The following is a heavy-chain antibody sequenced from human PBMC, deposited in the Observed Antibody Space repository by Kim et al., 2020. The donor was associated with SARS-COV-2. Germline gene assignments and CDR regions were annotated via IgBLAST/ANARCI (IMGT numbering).Heavy chain of an antibody. Sequence: GESLKISCKGSGYSFTSYWISWVRQMPGKGLEWMGRIDPSDSYTNYSPSFQGHVTISADKSISTAYLQWSSLKASDTAMYYCARVEYYDILTGYTPYYYYYGMDVWGQGTTVTVSS. J-gene: IGHJ6*02. CDR3: ARVEYYDILTGYTPYYYYYGMDV. V-gene: IGHV5-10-1*01. CDR2: IDPSDSYT. CDR1: GYSFTSYW. D-gene: IGHD3-9*01.